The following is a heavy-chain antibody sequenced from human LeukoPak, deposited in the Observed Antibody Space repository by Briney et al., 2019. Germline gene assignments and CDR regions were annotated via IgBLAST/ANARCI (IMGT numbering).Heavy chain of an antibody. CDR1: GGTFSSYA. J-gene: IGHJ4*02. CDR2: ISAYNGNT. Sequence: ASVKVSCKASGGTFSSYAISWVRQAPGQGLEWMGWISAYNGNTNYAQKLQGRVTMTTDTSTSTAYMELRSLRSDDTAVYYCARDQMVRGVIQNDYWGQGTLVTVSS. V-gene: IGHV1-18*01. CDR3: ARDQMVRGVIQNDY. D-gene: IGHD3-10*01.